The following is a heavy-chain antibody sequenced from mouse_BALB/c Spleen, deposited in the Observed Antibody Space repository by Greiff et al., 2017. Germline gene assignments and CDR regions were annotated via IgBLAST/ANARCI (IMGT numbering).Heavy chain of an antibody. J-gene: IGHJ3*01. D-gene: IGHD2-1*01. CDR2: INPSTGYT. CDR3: ARDGNPWFAY. CDR1: GYTFTSYW. Sequence: VQLQQSGAELAKPGASVKMSCKASGYTFTSYWMHWVKQRPGQGLEWIGYINPSTGYTEYNQKFKDKATLTADKSSSTAYMQLCSLTSEDSAVYYCARDGNPWFAYWGQGTLVTVSA. V-gene: IGHV1-7*01.